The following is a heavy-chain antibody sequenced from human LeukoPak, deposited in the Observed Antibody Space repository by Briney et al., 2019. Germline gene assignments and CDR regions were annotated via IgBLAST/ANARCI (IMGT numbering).Heavy chain of an antibody. CDR3: ARSASYDSSGYIDY. Sequence: GASVKVSCKASGYTFTSYGISWVRQAPGQGLEWMGWISAYNGNTNYAQKLQGRVTMTTDTSTSTAYMELRSLRSDDTAVYYCARSASYDSSGYIDYWGQGTLVTVSS. D-gene: IGHD3-22*01. CDR2: ISAYNGNT. CDR1: GYTFTSYG. V-gene: IGHV1-18*01. J-gene: IGHJ4*02.